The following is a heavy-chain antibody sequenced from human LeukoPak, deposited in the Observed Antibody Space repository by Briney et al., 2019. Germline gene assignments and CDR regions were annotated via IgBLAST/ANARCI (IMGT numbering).Heavy chain of an antibody. CDR2: ISYDGSNK. CDR3: AKEGYYYDSSGYNYYYGMDV. Sequence: GGSLRLSCAASGFTFSSYGMHWVRQAPGKGLEWVAVISYDGSNKYYADSVKGRFTISRDNSKNTLYLQMNSLRAEDTAVYYCAKEGYYYDSSGYNYYYGMDVWGQGTTVTVPS. J-gene: IGHJ6*02. D-gene: IGHD3-22*01. V-gene: IGHV3-30*18. CDR1: GFTFSSYG.